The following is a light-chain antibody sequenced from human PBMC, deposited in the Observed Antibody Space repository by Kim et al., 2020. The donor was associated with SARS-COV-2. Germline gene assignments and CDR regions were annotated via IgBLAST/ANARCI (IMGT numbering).Light chain of an antibody. J-gene: IGLJ3*02. Sequence: VALGQTAGITCGGNNIGSENVHWYQQKPGQAPVLVIYRDSNRPSGIPERFSGSNSGNTATLTISRAQAGDEADYYCQVWDSSTAVFGGGTQLTV. CDR3: QVWDSSTAV. CDR1: NIGSEN. CDR2: RDS. V-gene: IGLV3-9*01.